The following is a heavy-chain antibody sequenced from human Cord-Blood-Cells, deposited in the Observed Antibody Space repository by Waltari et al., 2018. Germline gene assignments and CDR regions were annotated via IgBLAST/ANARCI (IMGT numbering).Heavy chain of an antibody. Sequence: QVQLVESGGGVVQPGGSLRLSCAASGFTFSSYGIPWVRQAPGKGLEWVAFIRYDGSNKYYADSVKGRFTISRDNSKNTLYLQMNSLRAEDTAVYYCVKIPGLGLSPDYWGQGTLVTVSS. D-gene: IGHD7-27*01. CDR2: IRYDGSNK. CDR1: GFTFSSYG. J-gene: IGHJ4*02. CDR3: VKIPGLGLSPDY. V-gene: IGHV3-30*02.